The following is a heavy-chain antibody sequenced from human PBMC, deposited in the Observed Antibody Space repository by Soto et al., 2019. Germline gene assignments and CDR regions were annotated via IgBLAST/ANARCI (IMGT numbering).Heavy chain of an antibody. CDR2: INAGNGNT. CDR1: GYTFTSYA. D-gene: IGHD3-22*01. Sequence: GASVKVSCKASGYTFTSYAMHWVRQAPGQRLEWMGWINAGNGNTKYSQKFQGRVTITRDTSASTAYMELSSLRSEDTVVYYCASAYYYDSSGYYTYYGMDVWGQGTTVTVSS. V-gene: IGHV1-3*01. CDR3: ASAYYYDSSGYYTYYGMDV. J-gene: IGHJ6*02.